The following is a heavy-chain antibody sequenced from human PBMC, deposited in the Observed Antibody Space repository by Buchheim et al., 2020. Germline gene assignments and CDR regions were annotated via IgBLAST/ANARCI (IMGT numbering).Heavy chain of an antibody. CDR2: LHYSGRT. J-gene: IGHJ6*02. CDR3: ARMLDCSGRTCYHYYAMDV. V-gene: IGHV4-39*01. CDR1: GGSISSGSYF. Sequence: QLLLQESGPGLVKPSETLPLTCIVSGGSISSGSYFWGWIRQPPGKGLEWIGTLHYSGRTYYNASLQSRVTISVDTSKNQFSLKLTSVSAADTAVYFCARMLDCSGRTCYHYYAMDVWGQGTT. D-gene: IGHD2-15*01.